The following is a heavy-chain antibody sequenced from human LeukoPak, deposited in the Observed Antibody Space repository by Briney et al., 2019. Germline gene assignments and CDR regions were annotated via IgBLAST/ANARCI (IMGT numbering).Heavy chain of an antibody. CDR3: ARQRGYYAGEEYWFDP. Sequence: SETLSLTCTVSGGSISSYYWSWIRQPPGKGLEWIGYIYYSGSTNYNPSLKSRVTISVDTSKNQFSLKLSSVTAADTAVYYCARQRGYYAGEEYWFDPWGQGTLVTVSS. V-gene: IGHV4-59*08. CDR2: IYYSGST. J-gene: IGHJ5*02. CDR1: GGSISSYY. D-gene: IGHD3-22*01.